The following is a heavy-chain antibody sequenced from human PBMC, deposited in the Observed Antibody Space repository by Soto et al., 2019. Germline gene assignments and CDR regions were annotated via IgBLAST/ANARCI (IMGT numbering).Heavy chain of an antibody. CDR1: GGSISSSSYH. CDR2: IYYSGNT. V-gene: IGHV4-39*02. CDR3: AREGGRYCSGGSCQVDY. D-gene: IGHD2-15*01. J-gene: IGHJ4*02. Sequence: QLQLQESGPGLVKPSETLSLTCTVSGGSISSSSYHWGWIRQPPGKGLEWIGSIYYSGNTYYTPSLKGRVTISVDTSKNQFSLKLSFVTAADTAVYYCAREGGRYCSGGSCQVDYWGQGTLVTVSS.